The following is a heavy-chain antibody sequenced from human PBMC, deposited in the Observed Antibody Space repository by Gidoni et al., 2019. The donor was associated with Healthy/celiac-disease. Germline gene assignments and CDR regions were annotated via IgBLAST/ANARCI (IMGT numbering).Heavy chain of an antibody. CDR2: ISYDGSNK. Sequence: QVQLVESGGGVVQPGRSLRLSCAASGFTFSSYAMHWVRQAPGKGLEWVAVISYDGSNKYYADSVKGRFTISRDNSKNTLYLQMNSLRAEDTAVYYCARDSGSSGYLGYWGQGTLVTVSS. V-gene: IGHV3-30-3*01. D-gene: IGHD3-22*01. CDR1: GFTFSSYA. J-gene: IGHJ4*02. CDR3: ARDSGSSGYLGY.